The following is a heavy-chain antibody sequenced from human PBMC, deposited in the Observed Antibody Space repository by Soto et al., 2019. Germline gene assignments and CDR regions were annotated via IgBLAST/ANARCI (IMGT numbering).Heavy chain of an antibody. Sequence: PGESLKISCKGSGYSFTSYWIGWVRQMPGKGLEWMGIIYPGDSDTRYSPSFQGQVTISADKSISTAYLQWSILKASDTAMYYCARGVNILSGYFNLTPSCGYWGQGSMVRVCS. J-gene: IGHJ6*01. CDR1: GYSFTSYW. V-gene: IGHV5-51*01. CDR3: ARGVNILSGYFNLTPSCGY. CDR2: IYPGDSDT. D-gene: IGHD3-9*01.